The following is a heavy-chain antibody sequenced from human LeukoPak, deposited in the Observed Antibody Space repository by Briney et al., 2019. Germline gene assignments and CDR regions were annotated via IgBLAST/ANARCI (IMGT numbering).Heavy chain of an antibody. V-gene: IGHV4-38-2*01. D-gene: IGHD1-26*01. J-gene: IGHJ4*02. CDR2: MYHSGTS. Sequence: SETLSLTCAVSGYSISSDYYWGWIRQPPGKGLEWIGSMYHSGTSYYKPSLKSRVTVSLDTSKNQFSLRLSSVTAADTAVYYCARQVIGSHYHDYWGQGTLVTVSS. CDR1: GYSISSDYY. CDR3: ARQVIGSHYHDY.